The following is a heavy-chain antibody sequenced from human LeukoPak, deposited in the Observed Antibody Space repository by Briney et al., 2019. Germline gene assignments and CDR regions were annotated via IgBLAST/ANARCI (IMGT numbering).Heavy chain of an antibody. V-gene: IGHV3-23*01. J-gene: IGHJ4*02. CDR1: GFTFSSYA. CDR3: ARRLGYCSSTSCYVAPFDY. CDR2: ISGSGGST. D-gene: IGHD2-2*01. Sequence: GGSLILSCAASGFTFSSYAMSWVRQAPGKGLEWVSAISGSGGSTYYADSVKGRFTISRDNSKNTLYLQMNSLRAEDTAVYYCARRLGYCSSTSCYVAPFDYWGQGTLVTVSS.